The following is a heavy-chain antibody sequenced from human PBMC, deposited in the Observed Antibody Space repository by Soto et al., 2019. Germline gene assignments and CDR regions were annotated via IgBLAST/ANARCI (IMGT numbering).Heavy chain of an antibody. Sequence: QVQLQESGPGLVKPSQTLSLTCTVSGGSISSGGYYWSWIRQHPGKGLEWIGYIYYSGSTYYNPSLKRRVTISVDTSKNQFSLKLSSVTAADTAVYYCARDLGGSSLYYYGMDVWGQGTTVTVSS. J-gene: IGHJ6*02. D-gene: IGHD6-13*01. CDR2: IYYSGST. V-gene: IGHV4-31*03. CDR3: ARDLGGSSLYYYGMDV. CDR1: GGSISSGGYY.